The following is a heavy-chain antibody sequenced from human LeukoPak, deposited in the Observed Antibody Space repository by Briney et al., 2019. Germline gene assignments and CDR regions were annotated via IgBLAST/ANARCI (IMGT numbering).Heavy chain of an antibody. CDR3: ARHSTFFGVVIIKGRVRGPFDY. CDR2: INHSGST. CDR1: GGSFSGYY. D-gene: IGHD3-3*01. J-gene: IGHJ4*02. V-gene: IGHV4-34*01. Sequence: SETLSLTCAVYGGSFSGYYWSWIRQPPGKGLEWIGEINHSGSTNYNPSLKSRVTISVDTSRNQFSLKLSSVTAADTAVYYCARHSTFFGVVIIKGRVRGPFDYWGQGTLVTVSS.